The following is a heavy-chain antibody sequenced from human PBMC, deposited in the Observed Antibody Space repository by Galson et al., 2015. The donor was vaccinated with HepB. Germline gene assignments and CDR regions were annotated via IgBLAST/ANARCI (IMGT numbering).Heavy chain of an antibody. V-gene: IGHV3-33*08. Sequence: SLRLSCAASGFTFSSYGMHWVRQAPGKGLEWVAVIWYDGSNKYYADSVKGRFTISRDNSKNTLYLQMNSLRAEDTAVYYCARDTYYDYVWGSYRYYYYGMDVWGQGTTVTVSS. CDR2: IWYDGSNK. J-gene: IGHJ6*02. CDR3: ARDTYYDYVWGSYRYYYYGMDV. CDR1: GFTFSSYG. D-gene: IGHD3-16*02.